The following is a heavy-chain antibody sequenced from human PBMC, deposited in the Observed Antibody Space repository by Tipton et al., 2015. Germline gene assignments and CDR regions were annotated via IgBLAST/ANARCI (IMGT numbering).Heavy chain of an antibody. V-gene: IGHV1-46*01. Sequence: QLVQSGAEVKKPGASVKVSCKASAYNFTNDYIHWVRRAPGQGLEWMGVTHPSGGSSAYYAVKFQGRVTMTRDTSTNTVYMELSSLRAEDTAVYYCARPRGGVYFDSSSYLDYWGQGTLVTVSS. J-gene: IGHJ4*02. CDR3: ARPRGGVYFDSSSYLDY. CDR2: THPSGGSSA. CDR1: AYNFTNDY. D-gene: IGHD3-22*01.